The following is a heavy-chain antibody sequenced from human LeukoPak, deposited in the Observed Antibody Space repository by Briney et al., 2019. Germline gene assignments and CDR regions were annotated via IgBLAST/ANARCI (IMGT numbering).Heavy chain of an antibody. V-gene: IGHV3-7*01. Sequence: GSLRLSCAASGFIFTNYFMSWVRQAPGKGLEWVASIKHDGSEKYYVDSVRGRFTISRDNAKNTLYLQMNSLRAEDTAVYYCVRDLGGRSGHWGQGTLVTVSS. CDR1: GFIFTNYF. CDR2: IKHDGSEK. J-gene: IGHJ4*02. D-gene: IGHD1-26*01. CDR3: VRDLGGRSGH.